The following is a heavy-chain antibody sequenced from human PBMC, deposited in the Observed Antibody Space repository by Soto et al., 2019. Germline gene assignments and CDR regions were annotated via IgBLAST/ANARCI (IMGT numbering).Heavy chain of an antibody. V-gene: IGHV4-34*01. CDR3: ARGQEGVVATH. J-gene: IGHJ4*02. CDR2: IKDGGLT. Sequence: QVQLQQWGAGLLKPAETLSLTCVVYGGSFSGYYWSWIRQPPGKGLGWIGEIKDGGLTNYSPSLKSRATISKDTPNNQFSLKLHSVTAADTAVYYCARGQEGVVATHWDQGALVTVSS. D-gene: IGHD5-12*01. CDR1: GGSFSGYY.